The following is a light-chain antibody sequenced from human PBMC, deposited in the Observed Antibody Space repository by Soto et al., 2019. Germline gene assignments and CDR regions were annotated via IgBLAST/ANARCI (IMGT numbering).Light chain of an antibody. CDR1: QSISLW. J-gene: IGKJ1*01. Sequence: DIHMTQSPSTLSASVGDRVTITCRASQSISLWVAWYQQKPGRAPNLLIYKTSSLGTGVPSRFSGSGSGTEFTLTISSLQPDDFATYYCQHYKDYSWTFGQGTKVEVK. CDR2: KTS. V-gene: IGKV1-5*03. CDR3: QHYKDYSWT.